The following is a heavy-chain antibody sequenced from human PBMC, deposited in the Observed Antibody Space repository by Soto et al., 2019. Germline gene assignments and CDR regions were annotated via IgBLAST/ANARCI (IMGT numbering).Heavy chain of an antibody. CDR3: ARGLGYCSGGSCYPAPYGMDV. Sequence: SETLSLTCAVYGGSFSGSYWSWIRQPPGKGLEWIGEINHSGSTNYNPSLKSRVTISVDTSKNQFSLKLSSVTAADTAVYYCARGLGYCSGGSCYPAPYGMDVWGQGTTVT. V-gene: IGHV4-34*01. CDR2: INHSGST. J-gene: IGHJ6*02. D-gene: IGHD2-15*01. CDR1: GGSFSGSY.